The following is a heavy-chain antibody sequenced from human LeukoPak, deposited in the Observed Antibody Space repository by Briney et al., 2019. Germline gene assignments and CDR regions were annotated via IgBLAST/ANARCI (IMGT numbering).Heavy chain of an antibody. CDR1: GYTFTGYY. J-gene: IGHJ4*02. CDR3: SREDY. Sequence: ASVKVSCKAAGYTFTGYYLHWARQAPGQGLEWVGWINPNSGGTNYAQKFQGRVTMTRDTSISTVYMELSRLRSDDTAVYYCSREDYWGQGTLVTVSS. CDR2: INPNSGGT. V-gene: IGHV1-2*02.